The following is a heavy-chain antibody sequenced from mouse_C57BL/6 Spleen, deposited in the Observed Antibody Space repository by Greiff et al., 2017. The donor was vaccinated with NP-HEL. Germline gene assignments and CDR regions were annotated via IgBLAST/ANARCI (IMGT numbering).Heavy chain of an antibody. CDR1: GYTFTSYW. CDR3: ARVGGHGYFDY. D-gene: IGHD1-1*02. J-gene: IGHJ2*01. V-gene: IGHV1-61*01. Sequence: QVQLKESGAELVRPGSSVKLSCKASGYTFTSYWMDWVKQRPGQGLEWIGNIYPSDSETHYNQKFKDKATLTVDKSSSTAYMQLSSLTSEDSAVYYCARVGGHGYFDYWGQGTTLTVSS. CDR2: IYPSDSET.